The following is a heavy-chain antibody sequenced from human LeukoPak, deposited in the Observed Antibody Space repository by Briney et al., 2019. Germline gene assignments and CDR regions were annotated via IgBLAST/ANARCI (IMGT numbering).Heavy chain of an antibody. CDR1: GGTFSSYA. CDR3: ARGRIQGGWFPY. D-gene: IGHD2-15*01. CDR2: IIPILGIA. J-gene: IGHJ4*02. Sequence: GASVTVSCKASGGTFSSYAISWVRQAPGQGLEWMGRIIPILGIANYAQKFQGRVTITADKSTSTAYMELSSLRSEDTAVYYCARGRIQGGWFPYWGQGTLVTVSS. V-gene: IGHV1-69*04.